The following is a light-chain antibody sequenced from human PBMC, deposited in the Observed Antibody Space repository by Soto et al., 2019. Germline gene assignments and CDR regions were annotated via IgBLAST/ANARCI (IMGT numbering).Light chain of an antibody. J-gene: IGKJ1*01. V-gene: IGKV4-1*01. CDR2: WAS. CDR1: QSVLYSSNNKNY. CDR3: QQYYSNPQT. Sequence: DIVMTQSPDSLAVSLGEGATINCKSSQSVLYSSNNKNYLGWYQQKPGQLPKLLIYWASTRESGVPDRFSGSGSGTDFTLTISSLQAEDVAVYYCQQYYSNPQTFGQGTKVEIK.